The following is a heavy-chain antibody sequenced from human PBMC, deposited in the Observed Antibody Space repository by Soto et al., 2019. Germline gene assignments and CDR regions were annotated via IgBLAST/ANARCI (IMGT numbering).Heavy chain of an antibody. J-gene: IGHJ6*02. CDR3: ARRGGSSSRYYYYAMDV. CDR1: SDSMNSGGYY. Sequence: LSLTCSVSSDSMNSGGYYWSWIRQHPGKGLEWIGYIYSNGDTYYNPSLKSRVTISVDTSKNQFSLNLTSVTAADTAVYYCARRGGSSSRYYYYAMDVWGQGTTVTVSS. V-gene: IGHV4-31*03. CDR2: IYSNGDT. D-gene: IGHD6-6*01.